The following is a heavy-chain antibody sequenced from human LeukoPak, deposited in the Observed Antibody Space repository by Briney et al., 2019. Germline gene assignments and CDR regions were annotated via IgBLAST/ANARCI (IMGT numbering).Heavy chain of an antibody. Sequence: GGSLRLSCEASGFTFGSFAMYWVRQAPRKGLERIAGIFGSGGSPHYADSVKGRFTISRDNFKNTVYLQINSLRAEDTAVYYCGKTTAGYSSGQKPAWPVDYWGQGTLVTVSS. D-gene: IGHD5-18*01. CDR2: IFGSGGSP. CDR1: GFTFGSFA. J-gene: IGHJ4*02. V-gene: IGHV3-23*01. CDR3: GKTTAGYSSGQKPAWPVDY.